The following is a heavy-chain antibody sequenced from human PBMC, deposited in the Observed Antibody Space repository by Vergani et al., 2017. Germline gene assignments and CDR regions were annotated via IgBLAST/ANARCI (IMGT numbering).Heavy chain of an antibody. J-gene: IGHJ4*02. D-gene: IGHD2-21*01. CDR3: ADLYGDDGFSPF. Sequence: EVHLLESGGGLVQSGGSLRLSCAASGFTFSTYAMTWVGQCPGKGLEWVSTISSDGGSTYYEDSVKGRFTISRDDSKNTVYLQINSLGAEDTAFYYCADLYGDDGFSPFWVQGTLVTVSS. CDR2: ISSDGGST. CDR1: GFTFSTYA. V-gene: IGHV3-23*01.